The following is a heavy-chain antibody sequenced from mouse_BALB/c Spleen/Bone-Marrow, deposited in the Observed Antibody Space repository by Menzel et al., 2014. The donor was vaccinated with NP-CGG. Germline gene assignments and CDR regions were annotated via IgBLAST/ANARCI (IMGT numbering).Heavy chain of an antibody. CDR1: GFSFTGYT. CDR2: INPYNGGT. J-gene: IGHJ2*01. V-gene: IGHV1-26*01. CDR3: ARGVYYGSGTYFDY. Sequence: EVQLQQSGPELVKPGAPMKISCKASGFSFTGYTMNWVKQSHGKNLEWIGLINPYNGGTSYNQKFKGKATSTVDKSSSTAYMELLSLTSEDSAVYYCARGVYYGSGTYFDYWGQGTTLTVSS. D-gene: IGHD1-1*01.